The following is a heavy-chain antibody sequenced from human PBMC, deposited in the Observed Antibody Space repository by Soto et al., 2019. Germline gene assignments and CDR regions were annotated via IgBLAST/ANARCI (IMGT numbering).Heavy chain of an antibody. J-gene: IGHJ5*02. CDR3: ARDAWTTIFGVVPFDP. CDR1: GFTFSSYG. V-gene: IGHV3-33*01. D-gene: IGHD3-3*01. CDR2: IWYDGSNK. Sequence: QVQLVESGGGVVQPGRSLRLSCAASGFTFSSYGMHWVRQAPGKGLEWVAVIWYDGSNKYYADSVKGRFTISRDNSKNTLYLQMNSLRAEDTAVYYCARDAWTTIFGVVPFDPWGQGTLVTVSS.